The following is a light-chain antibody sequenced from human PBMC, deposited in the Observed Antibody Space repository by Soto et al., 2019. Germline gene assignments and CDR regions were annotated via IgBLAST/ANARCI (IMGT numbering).Light chain of an antibody. J-gene: IGKJ4*01. Sequence: IVLTRCPATLCLSPCKGAALFCMVGQIVSYYLAWYQQKPGQAPRLLIYDASSRATGVPDRFSGSGSGTDFTLTISRLEPEDFAVYYCQHCQPYGDSPPLTFGGGTKVDIK. CDR2: DAS. CDR1: QIVSYY. V-gene: IGKV3D-20*02. CDR3: QHCQPYGDSPPLT.